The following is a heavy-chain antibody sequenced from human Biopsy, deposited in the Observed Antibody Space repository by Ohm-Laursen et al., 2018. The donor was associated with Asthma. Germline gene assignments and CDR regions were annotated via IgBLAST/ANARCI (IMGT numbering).Heavy chain of an antibody. Sequence: SLRLSCSAGFAFNNSSMTWARQAPGKGLDWVAVISFDGTNRNYTDSVKGRFTISRDNSRNTLHLEMNSLRAEDTAVYFCAKEVFPGWELRRGPDSWGQGTLVTVSS. J-gene: IGHJ4*02. D-gene: IGHD1-26*01. V-gene: IGHV3-30*18. CDR3: AKEVFPGWELRRGPDS. CDR1: GFAFNNSS. CDR2: ISFDGTNR.